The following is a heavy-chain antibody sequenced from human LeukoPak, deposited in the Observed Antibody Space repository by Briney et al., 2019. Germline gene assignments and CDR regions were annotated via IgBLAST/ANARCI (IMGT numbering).Heavy chain of an antibody. V-gene: IGHV3-7*01. CDR3: ARIKSQGVVVPLLRSTYYFDY. CDR2: IKQDGSEK. J-gene: IGHJ4*02. Sequence: GGSLRLSCGASGFTFSNYGMLWVRQAPGKGLEWVANIKQDGSEKDYVDSVKGRFTISRDTAKNSLYLQMNSLRAEDTAVYYCARIKSQGVVVPLLRSTYYFDYWGQGTLVTVSS. D-gene: IGHD2-21*01. CDR1: GFTFSNYG.